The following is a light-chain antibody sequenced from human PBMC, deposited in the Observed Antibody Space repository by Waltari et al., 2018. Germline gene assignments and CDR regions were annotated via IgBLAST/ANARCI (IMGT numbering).Light chain of an antibody. Sequence: QSALPQPPSASGSPGQSVTISCTGTSSDVGAYKYVPWYQQHPGKAPKLMIYEVNKRPSGVPDRFSGSKSGNTASLTVSGLQAEDEGDYYCSSYAGSVLFGGGTKLTVL. J-gene: IGLJ2*01. V-gene: IGLV2-8*01. CDR3: SSYAGSVL. CDR1: SSDVGAYKY. CDR2: EVN.